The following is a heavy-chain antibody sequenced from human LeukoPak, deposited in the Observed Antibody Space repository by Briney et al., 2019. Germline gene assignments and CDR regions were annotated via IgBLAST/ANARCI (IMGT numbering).Heavy chain of an antibody. CDR1: GGSINTYN. J-gene: IGHJ1*01. CDR3: ARPHSSGYYGGYLQH. Sequence: SETLSLTCTVSGGSINTYNWNWIRQPPGKGLEWIGSIYYSGSTNYNPSLKSRVTISVDTSKNQFSLKLSSVTAADTAVYYCARPHSSGYYGGYLQHWGQGTLVTVSS. CDR2: IYYSGST. D-gene: IGHD6-19*01. V-gene: IGHV4-59*08.